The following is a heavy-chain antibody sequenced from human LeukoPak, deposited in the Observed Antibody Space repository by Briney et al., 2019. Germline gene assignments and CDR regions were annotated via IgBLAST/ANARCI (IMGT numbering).Heavy chain of an antibody. CDR3: VRDYSRVGYFDL. Sequence: PGGSLRLSCAASGFTFSSYAMHWVRQAPGKGLECVSVISSNGGDTYYTNSVKGRFTISRDNSKNTLYLQMGSLRAEDMAVYYCVRDYSRVGYFDLWGRGTLVTVSS. D-gene: IGHD4-11*01. CDR1: GFTFSSYA. CDR2: ISSNGGDT. J-gene: IGHJ2*01. V-gene: IGHV3-64*01.